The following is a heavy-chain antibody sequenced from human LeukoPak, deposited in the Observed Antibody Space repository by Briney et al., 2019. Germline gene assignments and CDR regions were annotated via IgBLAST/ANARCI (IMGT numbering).Heavy chain of an antibody. J-gene: IGHJ4*02. D-gene: IGHD6-13*01. CDR1: GGSISSGSYY. Sequence: SETLSLTCTVSGGSISSGSYYWNWIRQPPGKGLEWIGSIYYSGSTYYNPSLKSRVTISVDTSKNQFSLKLSSVTAADTAVYYCARDRQQLVRGDYFTYGGQEPLVTVPS. CDR3: ARDRQQLVRGDYFTY. V-gene: IGHV4-39*07. CDR2: IYYSGST.